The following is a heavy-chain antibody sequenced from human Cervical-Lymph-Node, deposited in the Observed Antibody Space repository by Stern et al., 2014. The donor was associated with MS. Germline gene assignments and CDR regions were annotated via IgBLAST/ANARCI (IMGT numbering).Heavy chain of an antibody. V-gene: IGHV1-69*01. CDR3: ARDSTPGMDV. CDR2: IVPIFGTA. CDR1: GDTFSSYA. Sequence: VQLVESGAEVKKPGSSVKVSCKTSGDTFSSYAISWVRQGPGQGLEWMGGIVPIFGTANYAEKFQGRVTITADVSTNTAYMELSRLGSDDTAVYYCARDSTPGMDVWGQGTTVTVSS. J-gene: IGHJ6*02. D-gene: IGHD6-13*01.